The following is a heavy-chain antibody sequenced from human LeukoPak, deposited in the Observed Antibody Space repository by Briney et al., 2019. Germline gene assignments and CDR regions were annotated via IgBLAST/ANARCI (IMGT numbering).Heavy chain of an antibody. CDR2: IRGSDRST. CDR1: GFTFSSYD. Sequence: GTSLTLSCAASGFTFSSYDMSWGRQAPGKGLEWVSSIRGSDRSTYYADSVKGRFTIPKDNSKNTLYLQMNSLRADDTAVYYCAKGLAFDCWGQGILVTVSS. CDR3: AKGLAFDC. J-gene: IGHJ4*02. V-gene: IGHV3-23*01.